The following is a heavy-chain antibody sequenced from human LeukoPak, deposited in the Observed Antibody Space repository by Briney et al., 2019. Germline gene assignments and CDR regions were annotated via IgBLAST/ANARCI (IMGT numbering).Heavy chain of an antibody. J-gene: IGHJ4*02. V-gene: IGHV3-23*01. CDR3: AKDQMGPLGDYFYFDY. CDR1: GFTFSSYA. Sequence: PGGSLRLSCAASGFTFSSYAMSWVRQAPGKGLEWVSAISGSGGSTYYADSVKGRFTISRDNSKNTLYLQVNSLRAEDTAVYYRAKDQMGPLGDYFYFDYWGQGTLVTVSS. CDR2: ISGSGGST. D-gene: IGHD4-17*01.